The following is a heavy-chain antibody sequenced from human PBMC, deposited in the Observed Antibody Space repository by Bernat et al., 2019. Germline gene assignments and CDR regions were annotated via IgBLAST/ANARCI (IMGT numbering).Heavy chain of an antibody. J-gene: IGHJ6*02. D-gene: IGHD3-10*01. CDR1: GFSLTNNG. CDR2: MWHDGGYI. Sequence: QVHLVESGVGVVQPGSSLTLSCAASGFSLTNNGMHWVRQAPGKGLEWVAVMWHDGGYIYYTDSVKGRFTISRDISKNTLYLQMSGLRAEDTSLYFCARHGSRTSYHYYDLDVWGQGTTVTVSS. CDR3: ARHGSRTSYHYYDLDV. V-gene: IGHV3-33*01.